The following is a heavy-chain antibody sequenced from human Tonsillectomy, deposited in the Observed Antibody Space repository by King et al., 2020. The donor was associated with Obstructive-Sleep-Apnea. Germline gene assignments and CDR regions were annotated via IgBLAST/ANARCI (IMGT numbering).Heavy chain of an antibody. Sequence: VQLVQSGAEVKKPGASVKVSCKTSGYTFTSYGISWVRQAPGQGLEWMGWISAYNGNTNYAQKLQGRVTMTTDTSTSTSYMELRSLRSDDTAVYYCARVRAYGSGKPNFDYWGQGTLVTVSS. D-gene: IGHD3-10*01. CDR2: ISAYNGNT. CDR1: GYTFTSYG. V-gene: IGHV1-18*01. J-gene: IGHJ4*02. CDR3: ARVRAYGSGKPNFDY.